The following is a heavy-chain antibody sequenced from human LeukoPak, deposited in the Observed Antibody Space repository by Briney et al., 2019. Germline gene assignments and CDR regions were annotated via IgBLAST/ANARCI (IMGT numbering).Heavy chain of an antibody. CDR2: IYYSGST. CDR3: ARESTTVTIDY. J-gene: IGHJ4*02. D-gene: IGHD4-17*01. Sequence: SETLSLTCTVSGGSISSGGYYWSWIRQHPGKGLEWIGYIYYSGSTYYNPSLKSRVTISVDTSKNQFSLKLSSVTAADTAVYYCARESTTVTIDYWAREPWSPSPQ. CDR1: GGSISSGGYY. V-gene: IGHV4-31*03.